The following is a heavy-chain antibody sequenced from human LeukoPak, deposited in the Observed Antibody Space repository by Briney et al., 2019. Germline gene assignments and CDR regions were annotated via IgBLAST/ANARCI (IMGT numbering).Heavy chain of an antibody. V-gene: IGHV4-59*08. D-gene: IGHD3-22*01. Sequence: SEALSLTCTVSGGSISSYYWSWIRQPPGKGLEWIGYIYYSGSTNYNPSLKSRVTISVDTSKNHFSLKLSSVTAADTAVYYCARLYDSSGYYYPFDYWGQGTLVTVSS. CDR2: IYYSGST. CDR3: ARLYDSSGYYYPFDY. J-gene: IGHJ4*02. CDR1: GGSISSYY.